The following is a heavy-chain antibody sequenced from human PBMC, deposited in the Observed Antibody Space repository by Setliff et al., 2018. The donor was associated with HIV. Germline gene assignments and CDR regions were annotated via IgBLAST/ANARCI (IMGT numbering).Heavy chain of an antibody. Sequence: PWGSLRLSCAASGFTFSAYVMSWIRQAPGRGPEWVSAISARSDYSYAADSVKGRFTISRDNSKGILYLQMNSLRVEDTAMYYCAKPLPTANGWHRVFDFWGQGTSVTVSS. CDR2: ISARSDYS. D-gene: IGHD6-19*01. J-gene: IGHJ4*02. CDR3: AKPLPTANGWHRVFDF. CDR1: GFTFSAYV. V-gene: IGHV3-23*01.